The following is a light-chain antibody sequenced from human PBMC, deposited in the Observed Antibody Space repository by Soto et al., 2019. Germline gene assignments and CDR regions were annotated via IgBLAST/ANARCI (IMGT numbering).Light chain of an antibody. V-gene: IGKV3-15*01. CDR1: QSVSST. J-gene: IGKJ1*01. CDR3: QHYNSYSEA. CDR2: GAS. Sequence: EIVMTQSPATLSVSPGERATLSCRASQSVSSTLAWYQQKPGQAPRLLIYGASARATGFPDRFSGSGSGTDFTLTISSLQPDDFATYYCQHYNSYSEAFGQGTKVDIK.